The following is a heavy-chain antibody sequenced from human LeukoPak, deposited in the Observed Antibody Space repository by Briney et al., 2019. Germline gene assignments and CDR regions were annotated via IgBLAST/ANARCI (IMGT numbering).Heavy chain of an antibody. Sequence: SETLSLTCAVYGGSFSGYYWSWIRQPPGKGLEWIGEINHSGSTNYNPSLKSRVTISVDTSKNQFSLKLSSVTAADTAVYYCARATNDCSSTSCSLYYFHYWGQGTLVTVSS. V-gene: IGHV4-34*01. CDR2: INHSGST. CDR1: GGSFSGYY. CDR3: ARATNDCSSTSCSLYYFHY. D-gene: IGHD2-2*01. J-gene: IGHJ4*02.